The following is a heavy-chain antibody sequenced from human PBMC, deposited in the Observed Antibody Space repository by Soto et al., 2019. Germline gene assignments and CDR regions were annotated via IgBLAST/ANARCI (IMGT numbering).Heavy chain of an antibody. J-gene: IGHJ4*02. CDR2: IYYSGST. Sequence: PSETLSLTCTVSGGSISSYYWSWTRQPPGKGLEWIGYIYYSGSTNYNPSLKSRVTISVDTSKNQFSLKLSSVTAADTAVYYCARVGTIFGVVIIDYWGQGTLVTVSS. V-gene: IGHV4-59*01. CDR3: ARVGTIFGVVIIDY. D-gene: IGHD3-3*01. CDR1: GGSISSYY.